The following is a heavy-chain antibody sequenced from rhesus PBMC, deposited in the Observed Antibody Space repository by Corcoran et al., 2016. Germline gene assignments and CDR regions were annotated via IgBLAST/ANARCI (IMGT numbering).Heavy chain of an antibody. CDR3: ARAPIAAAARRYYFDY. CDR2: INGNSGST. Sequence: QVQLQESGPGLVKPSETLSLTCAVSGGSFSSYWCSWIRTPPGKGMEWIGEINGNSGSTNYNPSLKIRVTISKDASKNQFSLRLSSVTAADTAVYYCARAPIAAAARRYYFDYWGQGVLVTVSS. CDR1: GGSFSSYW. D-gene: IGHD6-31*01. V-gene: IGHV4-80*01. J-gene: IGHJ4*01.